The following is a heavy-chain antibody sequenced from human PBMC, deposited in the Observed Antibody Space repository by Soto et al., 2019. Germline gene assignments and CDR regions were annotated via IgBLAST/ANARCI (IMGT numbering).Heavy chain of an antibody. V-gene: IGHV3-30-3*01. D-gene: IGHD1-20*01. CDR2: ISDGGSNE. CDR3: ARDGYKSWSDG. Sequence: SLRLDCAASGFTVSNYAINWVRQTPVKGLEWVAFISDGGSNEYYADSVKGRFTISRDNSKNTLYLQMNSLRVEDTAMYYCARDGYKSWSDGWAQGNLVTLS. CDR1: GFTVSNYA. J-gene: IGHJ4*02.